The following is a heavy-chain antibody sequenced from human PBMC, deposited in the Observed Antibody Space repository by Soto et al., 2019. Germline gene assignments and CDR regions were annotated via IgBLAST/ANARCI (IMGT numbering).Heavy chain of an antibody. CDR2: IIPILGIA. CDR1: GGTFSSYT. D-gene: IGHD4-17*01. CDR3: ASSLLDYGDPGYFDY. J-gene: IGHJ4*02. Sequence: QVQLVQSGAEVKKPGSSVKVSCKASGGTFSSYTISWVRQAPGQGLEWMGRIIPILGIANYAKKFQGRVTITADKSTSTAYMELSSLRSEDTAVYYCASSLLDYGDPGYFDYWGQGTLVTVSS. V-gene: IGHV1-69*02.